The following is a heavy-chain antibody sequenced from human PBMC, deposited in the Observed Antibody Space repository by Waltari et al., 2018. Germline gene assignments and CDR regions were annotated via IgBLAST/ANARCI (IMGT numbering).Heavy chain of an antibody. Sequence: EVQLVESGGGLVQPGGSLRLSCAASGFSFSSYWMTWFRQAPGRGLGWVATIKPDGRGKFYVDSVKGRFSISRDNAKNSLYLQMNSLRAEDTAIFYCARMGAGRAPDYWGQGTLVTVSS. CDR1: GFSFSSYW. J-gene: IGHJ4*02. V-gene: IGHV3-7*03. CDR2: IKPDGRGK. D-gene: IGHD3-16*01. CDR3: ARMGAGRAPDY.